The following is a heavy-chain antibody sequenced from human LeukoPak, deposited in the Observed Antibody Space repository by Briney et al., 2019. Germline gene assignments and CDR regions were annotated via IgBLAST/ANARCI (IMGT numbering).Heavy chain of an antibody. V-gene: IGHV4-34*01. J-gene: IGHJ5*02. D-gene: IGHD6-19*01. CDR2: IYYSGST. CDR3: AASNAGYSSGWYTNLFDP. Sequence: PSETLSLTCAVYGGSFSGFYWSWIRQPPGKGLEWIGSIYYSGSTSYNPSLKSRVTISVDTSNNHFSLKLSSVTAADTAVYYCAASNAGYSSGWYTNLFDPWGQGTLVTVSS. CDR1: GGSFSGFY.